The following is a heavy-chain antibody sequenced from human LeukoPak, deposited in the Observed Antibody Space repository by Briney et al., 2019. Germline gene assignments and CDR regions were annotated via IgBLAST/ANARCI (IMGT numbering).Heavy chain of an antibody. CDR1: GFTFSNYW. V-gene: IGHV3-74*01. J-gene: IGHJ4*02. D-gene: IGHD1-26*01. Sequence: PGGSLRPSCAASGFTFSNYWVHWVRHAPGMGLVWVSRNPDGTTTSYADSVKGRFTISRDNAKNTLYLQMNSLRAEDTAVYYCARGYSGSYRIDYWGQGTLVTVSS. CDR3: ARGYSGSYRIDY. CDR2: NPDGTTT.